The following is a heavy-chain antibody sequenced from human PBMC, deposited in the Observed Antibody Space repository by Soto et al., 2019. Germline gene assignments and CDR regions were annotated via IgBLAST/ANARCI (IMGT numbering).Heavy chain of an antibody. Sequence: ASVKVSCKASGYTFTSYDINWVLQATGQGLEWMGWMNPNSGNTGYAQKFQGRVTMTRNTSISTAYMELSSLRSEDTAVYYCTSRRDLTPVDPLDYWGLGTLVTVSS. CDR2: MNPNSGNT. V-gene: IGHV1-8*01. CDR3: TSRRDLTPVDPLDY. D-gene: IGHD2-21*01. J-gene: IGHJ4*02. CDR1: GYTFTSYD.